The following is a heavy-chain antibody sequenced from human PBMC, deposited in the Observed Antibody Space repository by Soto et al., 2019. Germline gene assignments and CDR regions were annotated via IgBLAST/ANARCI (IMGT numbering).Heavy chain of an antibody. CDR3: ARDPPPPDY. CDR1: GYTFASYA. J-gene: IGHJ4*02. V-gene: IGHV1-18*01. CDR2: ISAYNGNT. Sequence: ASVNVSCKASGYTFASYAISWMRQAPGQGLEWMGWISAYNGNTNYAQKLQGRVTMTTDTSASTAYMELRSLRSDDTAVYYCARDPPPPDYWGQGTLVTVSS.